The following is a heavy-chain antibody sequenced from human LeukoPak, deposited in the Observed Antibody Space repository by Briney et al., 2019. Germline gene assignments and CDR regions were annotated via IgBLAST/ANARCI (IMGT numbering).Heavy chain of an antibody. CDR3: ARDGGSRRWELIFDY. J-gene: IGHJ4*02. V-gene: IGHV4-4*07. CDR1: GGSISSYY. Sequence: SETLSLTCTVSGGSISSYYWSWIRQPAGKGLEWIGRIYTSGSTHYNPSLKSRVTMSVDTSKNQFSLKLSSVTAADTAVYYCARDGGSRRWELIFDYWGQGTLVTVSS. CDR2: IYTSGST. D-gene: IGHD1-26*01.